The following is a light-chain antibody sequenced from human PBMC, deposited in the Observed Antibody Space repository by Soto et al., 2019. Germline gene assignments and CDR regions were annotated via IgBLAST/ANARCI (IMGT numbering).Light chain of an antibody. Sequence: DIPMTQSPSTLAASLGDRATITCRASQSISSRLAWYQQKPGKAPKLLIYKASSLESGVPSRFSGSGSGTEFTLTISSLQPDDFATYYCQQYNSYSWTFGQGTKVDIK. V-gene: IGKV1-5*03. CDR2: KAS. J-gene: IGKJ1*01. CDR3: QQYNSYSWT. CDR1: QSISSR.